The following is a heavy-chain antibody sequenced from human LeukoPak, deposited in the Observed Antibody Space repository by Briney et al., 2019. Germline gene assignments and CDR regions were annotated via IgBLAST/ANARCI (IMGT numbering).Heavy chain of an antibody. J-gene: IGHJ5*02. CDR2: INAGNGNT. V-gene: IGHV1-3*01. CDR3: ARAPYYDILTGYYNWFDP. Sequence: ASVKVSCKASGYTFTSYAMHWVRQATGQRLEWMGWINAGNGNTKYSQKFQGRVTITRDTSASTAYMELSSLRSEDTAVYYCARAPYYDILTGYYNWFDPWGQGTLVTVSS. CDR1: GYTFTSYA. D-gene: IGHD3-9*01.